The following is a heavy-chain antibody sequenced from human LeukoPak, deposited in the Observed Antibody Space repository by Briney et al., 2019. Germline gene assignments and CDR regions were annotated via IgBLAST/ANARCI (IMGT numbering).Heavy chain of an antibody. CDR1: GGSISSGSYY. CDR3: ARRQRFGEFNWFDP. CDR2: IYHSGST. J-gene: IGHJ5*02. Sequence: SETLSLTCTVSGGSISSGSYYWSWIRQPPGKGLEWIGSIYHSGSTYYNPSLKSRVTISVDTSKNQFSLKLSSVTAADTAVYYCARRQRFGEFNWFDPWGQGTLVTVSS. V-gene: IGHV4-39*07. D-gene: IGHD3-10*01.